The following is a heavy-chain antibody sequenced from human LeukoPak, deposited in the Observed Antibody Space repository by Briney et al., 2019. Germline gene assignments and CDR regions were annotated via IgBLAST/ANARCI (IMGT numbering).Heavy chain of an antibody. J-gene: IGHJ6*03. D-gene: IGHD2-2*01. V-gene: IGHV3-21*01. CDR2: ISSSSSYI. Sequence: GGSLRLSCAASGFTFSSYSMNWVRQAPGKGLEWVSSISSSSSYIYYADSVKGRFTISRDNAKNSLYLQMNSLRAEDTAVYYCARDDGAVPAAKFGYYYYMDVWGKGTTVTVSS. CDR3: ARDDGAVPAAKFGYYYYMDV. CDR1: GFTFSSYS.